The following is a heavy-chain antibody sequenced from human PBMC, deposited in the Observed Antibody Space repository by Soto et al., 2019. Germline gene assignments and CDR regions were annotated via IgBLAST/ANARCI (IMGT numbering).Heavy chain of an antibody. V-gene: IGHV3-23*01. CDR1: GFTFSSYA. CDR2: LSGSGGST. CDR3: IRFEDIVVVVAATGAFDI. J-gene: IGHJ3*02. D-gene: IGHD2-15*01. Sequence: GGSLRLSCAASGFTFSSYAMHWVRQAPGKGLEWVSGLSGSGGSTYYADSVKGRFTISRDDSKNTAYLQMNSLKTEDTAVYYFIRFEDIVVVVAATGAFDIWGQGTMVTVSS.